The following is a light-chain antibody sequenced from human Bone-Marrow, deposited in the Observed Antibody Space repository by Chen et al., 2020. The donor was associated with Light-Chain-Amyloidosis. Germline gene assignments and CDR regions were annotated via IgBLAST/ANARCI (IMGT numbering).Light chain of an antibody. CDR1: DLPTKY. V-gene: IGLV3-25*03. CDR2: SDT. J-gene: IGLJ2*01. CDR3: QSADSSGTYEVI. Sequence: SYELTQPPSVSVSPGQTARITCSGDDLPTKYAYWYQQKPGQAPVLVIHSDTERPSGISERFSGDSSGTTATLTISGVQAEDEADYHCQSADSSGTYEVIFGGGTKLTVL.